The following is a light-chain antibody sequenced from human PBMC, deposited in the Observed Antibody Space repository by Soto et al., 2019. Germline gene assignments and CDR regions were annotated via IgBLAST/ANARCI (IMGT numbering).Light chain of an antibody. V-gene: IGKV1-9*01. Sequence: DIPLTQSPSFLSASVGDRVTITCRASQGIRSYLAWYQQKPGKAPKLLIYAASTLQSGVPSRFSGSGSGTEFTLTISSLQPEDFATYYCQQLNSYPWTFGQGTKVEIK. CDR3: QQLNSYPWT. CDR2: AAS. CDR1: QGIRSY. J-gene: IGKJ1*01.